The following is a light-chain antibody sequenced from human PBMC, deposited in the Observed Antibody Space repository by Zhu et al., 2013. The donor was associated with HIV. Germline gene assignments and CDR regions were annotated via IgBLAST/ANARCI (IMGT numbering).Light chain of an antibody. CDR2: WAS. Sequence: DIGMTQSPDSLAVSLGERATINCKSSQNLLYSSNNKNYLAWYQQKPRQPPKLLIYWASTRESGVPDRFSGSGSGTDFTLTISSLQAEDVAVYFCQQYYTAPWTFGQGTKVEI. V-gene: IGKV4-1*01. CDR3: QQYYTAPWT. CDR1: QNLLYSSNNKNY. J-gene: IGKJ1*01.